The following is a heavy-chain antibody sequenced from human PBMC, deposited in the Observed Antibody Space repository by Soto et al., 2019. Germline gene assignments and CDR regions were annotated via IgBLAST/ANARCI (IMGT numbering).Heavy chain of an antibody. Sequence: QVQLVQSGAEVKKPGASEKVSCKASGYTFNSYDINWVRQATGQGLEWMGWMNPNSGNTGYAQKFQGRVTMTRNTSISTAYMELSSLRSEDTAVYYCARERSSGWYVDYWGQGTVVTVSS. CDR3: ARERSSGWYVDY. J-gene: IGHJ4*02. CDR1: GYTFNSYD. CDR2: MNPNSGNT. D-gene: IGHD6-19*01. V-gene: IGHV1-8*01.